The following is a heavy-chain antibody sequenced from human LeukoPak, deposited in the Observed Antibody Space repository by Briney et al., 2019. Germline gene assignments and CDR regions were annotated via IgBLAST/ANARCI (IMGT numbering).Heavy chain of an antibody. CDR3: AREYRGSSSAAFDY. J-gene: IGHJ4*02. V-gene: IGHV3-7*01. CDR1: GFTFSSYW. CDR2: IKQDGSEK. D-gene: IGHD6-6*01. Sequence: HPGRSLRLSCAASGFTFSSYWMSWVRQAPGKGLEWVANIKQDGSEKYYVDSVKGRFTISRDNAKNSLYLQMNSLRAEDTAVYYCAREYRGSSSAAFDYWGQGTLVTVSS.